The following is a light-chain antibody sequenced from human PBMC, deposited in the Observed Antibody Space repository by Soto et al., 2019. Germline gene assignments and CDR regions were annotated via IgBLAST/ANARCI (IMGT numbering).Light chain of an antibody. Sequence: EIVLTQSPGTLSLSPGERATLSCRASQSFSSNYLAWYQQKPGQASRLLIYGAFSRATGIPDRFSGSWSWTDFTLTISRLEPEDFAVYYCQQYGSSPPITFGQGTRLEIK. V-gene: IGKV3-20*01. CDR3: QQYGSSPPIT. CDR2: GAF. CDR1: QSFSSNY. J-gene: IGKJ5*01.